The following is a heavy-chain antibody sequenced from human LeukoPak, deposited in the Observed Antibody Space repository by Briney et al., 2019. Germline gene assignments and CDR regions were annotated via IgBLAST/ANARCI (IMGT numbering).Heavy chain of an antibody. CDR3: ARASSGQATLGFDP. J-gene: IGHJ5*02. D-gene: IGHD2-15*01. Sequence: ASETLSLTCAVYGGSFSGYYWSWIRQPPGKGLEWIGEINHSGSTNYNPSLKSRVTISLDTSKNHFSLKLSSVTAADTAVYYCARASSGQATLGFDPWGQGTLVTVSS. CDR1: GGSFSGYY. CDR2: INHSGST. V-gene: IGHV4-34*01.